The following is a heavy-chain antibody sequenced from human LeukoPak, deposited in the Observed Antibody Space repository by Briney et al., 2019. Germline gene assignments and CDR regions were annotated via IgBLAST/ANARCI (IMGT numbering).Heavy chain of an antibody. CDR1: GFSVSGNH. Sequence: PGGSLRLSCAASGFSVSGNHMSWVRQAPGKGPEWVSTIYSGGNTFYAGSVQGRFTISRDNSKNTLYFQMNSLRAEDTAVYYCATGRDAYKSGYWGQGTLVTVSS. CDR3: ATGRDAYKSGY. V-gene: IGHV3-66*01. CDR2: IYSGGNT. D-gene: IGHD5-24*01. J-gene: IGHJ4*02.